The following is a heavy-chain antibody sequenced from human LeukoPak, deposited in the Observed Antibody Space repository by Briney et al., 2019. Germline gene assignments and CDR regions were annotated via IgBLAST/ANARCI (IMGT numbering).Heavy chain of an antibody. CDR1: GYSINSGYW. V-gene: IGHV4-38-2*01. CDR2: IFHSGGT. Sequence: PSETLSLTCAVSGYSINSGYWWGWIRQPPGKGLEWIGSIFHSGGTNYNPSLKSRVTISVDTSKNHFSLKLSSVTAADTAVYYCVRHFTVTTDYFDYWGQGALVTVSS. D-gene: IGHD4-17*01. J-gene: IGHJ4*02. CDR3: VRHFTVTTDYFDY.